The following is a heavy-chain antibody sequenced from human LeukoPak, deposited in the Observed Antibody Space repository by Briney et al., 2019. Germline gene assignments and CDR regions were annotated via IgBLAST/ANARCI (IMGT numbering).Heavy chain of an antibody. J-gene: IGHJ6*03. CDR2: IYTSGST. V-gene: IGHV4-4*07. CDR3: ARNRIATHDYYYYMDV. CDR1: GGSISSYY. Sequence: PSETLSLTCTVSGGSISSYYWSWIRQPAGKGLEWIGRIYTSGSTNYNPSLKSRVTMSVDTSKNQFSLKLSPVTAADTAVYYCARNRIATHDYYYYMDVWGKGTTVTVSS.